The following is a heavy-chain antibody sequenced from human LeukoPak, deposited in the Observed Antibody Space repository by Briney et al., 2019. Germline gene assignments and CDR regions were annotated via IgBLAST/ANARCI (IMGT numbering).Heavy chain of an antibody. CDR2: INHSGST. Sequence: SEALSLTCAVYGGSFSGYYWSWIRQPPGKGLEWIGEINHSGSTNYNPSLKSRVTISVDTSKNQFSLKLSSVTAADTAVYYCASSSGTAMGDWGQGTLVTVSS. V-gene: IGHV4-34*01. CDR3: ASSSGTAMGD. J-gene: IGHJ4*02. D-gene: IGHD5-18*01. CDR1: GGSFSGYY.